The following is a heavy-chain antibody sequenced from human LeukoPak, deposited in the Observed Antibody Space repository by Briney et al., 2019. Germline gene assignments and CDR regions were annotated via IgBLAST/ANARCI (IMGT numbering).Heavy chain of an antibody. Sequence: GASVKVSCKASGYTFTSYDINWVRQATGQGLEWMGIINPSGGSTSYAQKFQGRVTMTRDMSTSTVYMELSSLRSEDTAVYYCAREGVLEASGSYDYWGQGTLVTVSS. CDR3: AREGVLEASGSYDY. CDR1: GYTFTSYD. D-gene: IGHD1-26*01. CDR2: INPSGGST. V-gene: IGHV1-46*01. J-gene: IGHJ4*02.